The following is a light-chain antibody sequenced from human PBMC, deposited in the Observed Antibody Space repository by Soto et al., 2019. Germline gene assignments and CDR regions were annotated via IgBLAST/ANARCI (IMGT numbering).Light chain of an antibody. Sequence: EVVMRQSPATLSVSPGEGATLSCRASQGIGDTLAWYQHKPGQTPRLLIYGTSTRATGVPARFSGSGSGTDFTLTISSLEPEDSAVYYCQQRNVWPPVTFGQGTRLEIK. J-gene: IGKJ5*01. CDR2: GTS. CDR3: QQRNVWPPVT. V-gene: IGKV3-15*01. CDR1: QGIGDT.